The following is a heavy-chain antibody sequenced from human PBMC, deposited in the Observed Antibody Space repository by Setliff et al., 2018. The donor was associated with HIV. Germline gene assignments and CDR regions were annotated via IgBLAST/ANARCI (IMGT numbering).Heavy chain of an antibody. CDR2: IYTSGST. V-gene: IGHV4-61*09. CDR1: GGSISSGSYY. CDR3: ASRRGGGFLAWPDPYFDY. Sequence: SETLSLTCTVSGGSISSGSYYWTWIRQPAGKGLEWIGHIYTSGSTNYNPSLKSRVIISIDTSKNQFSLKLFSVTAADTAVYYCASRRGGGFLAWPDPYFDYWGQGTLVTVSS. J-gene: IGHJ4*02. D-gene: IGHD3-3*01.